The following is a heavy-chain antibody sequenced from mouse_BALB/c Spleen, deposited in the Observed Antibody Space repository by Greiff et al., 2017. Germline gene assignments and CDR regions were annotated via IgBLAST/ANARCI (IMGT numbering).Heavy chain of an antibody. CDR1: GYAFSSYW. J-gene: IGHJ2*01. CDR3: ARSITTVVAQDY. Sequence: LQESGAELVRPGSSVKISCKASGYAFSSYWMNWVKQRPGQGLEWIGQIYPGDGDTNYNGKFKGKATLTADKSSSTAYMQLSSLTSEDSAVYFCARSITTVVAQDYWGQGTTLTVSS. CDR2: IYPGDGDT. D-gene: IGHD1-1*01. V-gene: IGHV1-80*01.